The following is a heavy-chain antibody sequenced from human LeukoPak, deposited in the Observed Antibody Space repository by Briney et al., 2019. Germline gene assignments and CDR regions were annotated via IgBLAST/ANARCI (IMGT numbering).Heavy chain of an antibody. D-gene: IGHD4-17*01. CDR3: ARENYGDSDY. V-gene: IGHV4-61*02. J-gene: IGHJ4*02. CDR2: IYTSGST. Sequence: SETLSLTCTVSGGSISSGSYYWSWIRQPAGKGLEWIGRIYTSGSTNYNPSLKSRVTISVDTSKNQFSLKLSSVTAADTAVYYCARENYGDSDYWGQGTLVTVSS. CDR1: GGSISSGSYY.